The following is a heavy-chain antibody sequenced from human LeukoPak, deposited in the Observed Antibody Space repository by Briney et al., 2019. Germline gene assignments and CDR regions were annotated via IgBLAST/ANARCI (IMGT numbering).Heavy chain of an antibody. J-gene: IGHJ4*02. Sequence: GGSLRLSCAASGCTFSTYAIHWVRQTPGKGLQWVAVISYDGTNKYYADSVKGRFTISRDNSKNTLYLQMNSLSAEDTAVYYCAKDPGYYDSSGYIFDYWGQGTLVTVSS. CDR1: GCTFSTYA. V-gene: IGHV3-30*18. CDR3: AKDPGYYDSSGYIFDY. CDR2: ISYDGTNK. D-gene: IGHD3-22*01.